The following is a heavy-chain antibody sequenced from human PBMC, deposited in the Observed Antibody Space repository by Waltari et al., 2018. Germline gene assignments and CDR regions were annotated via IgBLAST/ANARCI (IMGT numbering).Heavy chain of an antibody. V-gene: IGHV4-39*01. CDR2: IYYSGRT. CDR3: ARHVAVAGTGFDY. J-gene: IGHJ4*02. D-gene: IGHD6-19*01. Sequence: QLQLQESGPGLVKPSETLSLTCTVSGGSISSSSYYWGWIRQPPGKGLEWIGSIYYSGRTYYNPSLKSRVTIAVDTSRNQLSLKLSFVTAADTAVYYCARHVAVAGTGFDYWGQGTLVTVSS. CDR1: GGSISSSSYY.